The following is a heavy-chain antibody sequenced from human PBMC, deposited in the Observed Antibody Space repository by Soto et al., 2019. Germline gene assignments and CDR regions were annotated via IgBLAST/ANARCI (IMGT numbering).Heavy chain of an antibody. CDR3: ARERTLYDRPRDAFDI. Sequence: VQLVESGGGVVQPGRSLRLSCAASGFTFSSYAMHWVRQAPGKGLEWVAVISYDGSNKYYADSVKGRFTISRDNSKNTLYLQMNSLRAEDTAVYYCARERTLYDRPRDAFDIWGQGTMVTVSS. CDR2: ISYDGSNK. J-gene: IGHJ3*02. D-gene: IGHD3-22*01. CDR1: GFTFSSYA. V-gene: IGHV3-30-3*01.